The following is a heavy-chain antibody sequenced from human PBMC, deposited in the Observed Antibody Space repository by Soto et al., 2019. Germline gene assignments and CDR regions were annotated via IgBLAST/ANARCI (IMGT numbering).Heavy chain of an antibody. V-gene: IGHV6-1*01. Sequence: PSQTLSLTCAISGDSVSSNTASWNWIRQSPSRGLEWLGRTYFRSKWYNDYAVSVKSRIIINPDTSNNQFSLQLNSVTPEDTAVYFCAKGDNLGPKTGYASDRWGKEILVTVSS. D-gene: IGHD5-12*01. CDR2: TYFRSKWYN. CDR3: AKGDNLGPKTGYASDR. CDR1: GDSVSSNTAS. J-gene: IGHJ5*02.